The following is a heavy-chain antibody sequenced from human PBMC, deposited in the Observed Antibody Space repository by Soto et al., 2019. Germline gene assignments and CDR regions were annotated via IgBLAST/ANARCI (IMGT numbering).Heavy chain of an antibody. V-gene: IGHV1-69*13. J-gene: IGHJ6*02. CDR1: GGTFSSYT. Sequence: SVKVSCKASGGTFSSYTISWLRQAPGQGLEWMGGIIPIFGTANYAQKFQGRVTITADEATSTAYMELSSLRSEDTAVYYCARVGRDNWNYNYYYGMDVWGQGTTVTVSS. CDR2: IIPIFGTA. CDR3: ARVGRDNWNYNYYYGMDV. D-gene: IGHD1-20*01.